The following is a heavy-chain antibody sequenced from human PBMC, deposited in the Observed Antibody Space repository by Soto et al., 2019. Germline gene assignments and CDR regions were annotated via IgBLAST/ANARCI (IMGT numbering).Heavy chain of an antibody. CDR2: IVVASGNT. J-gene: IGHJ4*02. CDR3: AADPYCGGDCYFDY. D-gene: IGHD2-21*02. CDR1: GFTFFTSA. Sequence: ASVKVSCKASGFTFFTSAVQWVRQARGQRLEWIGWIVVASGNTNYAQQFQERVTITRDMSTNTAYMELSSLRSEDTAVYYCAADPYCGGDCYFDYWGQGXMVTVSS. V-gene: IGHV1-58*01.